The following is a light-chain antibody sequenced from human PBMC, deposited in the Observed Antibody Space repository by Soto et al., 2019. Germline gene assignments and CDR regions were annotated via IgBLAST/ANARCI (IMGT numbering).Light chain of an antibody. CDR1: SSDFAIYNY. V-gene: IGLV2-14*01. J-gene: IGLJ1*01. CDR2: AVS. CDR3: SSHNPIGTLQI. Sequence: QSALTQPASVSGSPGQSITISCTGTSSDFAIYNYVSWYQLHPGKAPKLMIYAVSVRTSGVSNRFSGSKSGNTASLPISGLQAEDEADYFCSSHNPIGTLQIFGRGTKLTVL.